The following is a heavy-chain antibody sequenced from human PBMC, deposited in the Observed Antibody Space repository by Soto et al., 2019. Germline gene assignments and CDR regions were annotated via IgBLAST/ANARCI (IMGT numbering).Heavy chain of an antibody. V-gene: IGHV1-18*01. CDR2: ISGYNGDT. D-gene: IGHD2-8*01. CDR3: EKNGQPPYSYDGLDV. Sequence: QGQLVQSGGEVKKSGASVKVSCKASGYTFSRYGISWVRQAPGRGLEWMGWISGYNGDTNYAQKFKGRVTMTIDTSTTTAYMELRSLTSDDTAVYYCEKNGQPPYSYDGLDVWGQGTTVTVSS. CDR1: GYTFSRYG. J-gene: IGHJ6*02.